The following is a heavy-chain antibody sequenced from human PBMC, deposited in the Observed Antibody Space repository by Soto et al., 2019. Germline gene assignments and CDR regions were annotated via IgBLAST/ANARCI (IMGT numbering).Heavy chain of an antibody. V-gene: IGHV4-34*01. Sequence: PPETLSLTCAVYGGSFSGYYWSWIRQPPGKGLEWIGEINHSGSTNYNPSLKSRVTISVATSKNQFSLKLSSVAAANTAVYYWARTDGTNPSGYSSSWYSMDCDYWGQGTLVTVSS. J-gene: IGHJ4*02. CDR1: GGSFSGYY. CDR3: ARTDGTNPSGYSSSWYSMDCDY. CDR2: INHSGST. D-gene: IGHD6-13*01.